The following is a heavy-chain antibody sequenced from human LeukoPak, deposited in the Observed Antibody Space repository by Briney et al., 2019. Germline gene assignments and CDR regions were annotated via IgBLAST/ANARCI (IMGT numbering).Heavy chain of an antibody. Sequence: GGSLRLSCVASGFTLSNYWMTWVRQAPGKGLEWVANIKQDGSEKYYVDSVKGRFTISRDNAKHSLYLQMNSLRAEDTAVYYCARDYGGNPVWGRGTLVTVYS. CDR3: ARDYGGNPV. V-gene: IGHV3-7*01. D-gene: IGHD4-23*01. CDR2: IKQDGSEK. CDR1: GFTLSNYW. J-gene: IGHJ4*02.